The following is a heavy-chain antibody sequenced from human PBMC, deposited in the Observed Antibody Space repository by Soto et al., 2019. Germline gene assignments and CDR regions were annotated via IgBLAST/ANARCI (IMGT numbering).Heavy chain of an antibody. V-gene: IGHV4-59*08. D-gene: IGHD6-19*01. Sequence: QVQLQESGPGLVKPSETLSLTCTVSGGSINNYYWNWIRQSPGKGLEWIGYVHYSGSPNYNPSLKSRATISVDTAKTQFSLKVNSVTAADTAVYYCARRSGSGWTFDYWGQGNLVTVSS. CDR1: GGSINNYY. CDR2: VHYSGSP. CDR3: ARRSGSGWTFDY. J-gene: IGHJ4*02.